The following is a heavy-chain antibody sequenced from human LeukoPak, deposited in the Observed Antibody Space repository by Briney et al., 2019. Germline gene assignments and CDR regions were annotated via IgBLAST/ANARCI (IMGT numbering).Heavy chain of an antibody. CDR3: ARVKLRLGYFDY. D-gene: IGHD3-16*01. Sequence: PSETLSLTCAVYGGSFGGYYWSWIRQPPGKGLEWIGEINHSGSTNYNPSLKSRVTISVDTSKNQFSLKLSSVTAADTAVYYCARVKLRLGYFDYWGQGTLVTVSS. V-gene: IGHV4-34*01. CDR1: GGSFGGYY. J-gene: IGHJ4*02. CDR2: INHSGST.